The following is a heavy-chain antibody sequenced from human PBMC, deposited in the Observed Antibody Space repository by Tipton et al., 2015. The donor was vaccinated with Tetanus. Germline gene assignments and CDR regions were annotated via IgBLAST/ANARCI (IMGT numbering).Heavy chain of an antibody. V-gene: IGHV3-48*01. Sequence: SLRLSCAASGFTLRTYSMNWVRQAPGKGLEWVSYISTTGNTIYYADSVKGRFTISRDNAKNLLYLQMSSLRREDTAVYYCASSTATRWGPGTLVTVSS. D-gene: IGHD4-17*01. CDR1: GFTLRTYS. J-gene: IGHJ4*02. CDR2: ISTTGNTI. CDR3: ASSTATR.